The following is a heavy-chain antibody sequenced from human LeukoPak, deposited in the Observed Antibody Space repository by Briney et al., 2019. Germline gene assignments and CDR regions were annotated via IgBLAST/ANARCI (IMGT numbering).Heavy chain of an antibody. CDR3: VKDHLTGPLGYGMDV. Sequence: GGSLRLSCSASGFTFSSYAMHWVRQAPGKGLEYVSAISSNGGSTYYADSVEGRFTISRDNSKNTLYLQMSSLRAEDTAVYYCVKDHLTGPLGYGMDVWGKGTTVTVSS. CDR1: GFTFSSYA. V-gene: IGHV3-64D*06. J-gene: IGHJ6*04. D-gene: IGHD3-9*01. CDR2: ISSNGGST.